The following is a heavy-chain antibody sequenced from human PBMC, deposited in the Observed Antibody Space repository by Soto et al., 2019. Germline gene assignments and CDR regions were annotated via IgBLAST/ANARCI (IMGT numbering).Heavy chain of an antibody. V-gene: IGHV5-51*01. J-gene: IGHJ3*02. CDR3: ARQLGEQWGTRAFDI. Sequence: GESLKISCKGSGYSFTSHWIAWVRQTPGKGLEWMGIIYPGDSDTIYSPSFQGQVTISADKSITTAYLQWSSLKASDTAIYYCARQLGEQWGTRAFDIWGQGTMVTVSS. CDR1: GYSFTSHW. CDR2: IYPGDSDT. D-gene: IGHD6-19*01.